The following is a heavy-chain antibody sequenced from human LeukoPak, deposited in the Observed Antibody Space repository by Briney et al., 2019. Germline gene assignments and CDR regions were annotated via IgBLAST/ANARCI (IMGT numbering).Heavy chain of an antibody. J-gene: IGHJ4*02. V-gene: IGHV3-48*01. CDR3: ASWCSGSYYQPDY. CDR1: GFTFSSYA. Sequence: GGSLRLSCAASGFTFSSYAMSWVRQAPGKGLEWVSYISSSSSTIYYADSVKGRFTISRDNAKNSLYLQMNSLRAEDTAVYYCASWCSGSYYQPDYWGQGTLVTVSS. D-gene: IGHD3-10*02. CDR2: ISSSSSTI.